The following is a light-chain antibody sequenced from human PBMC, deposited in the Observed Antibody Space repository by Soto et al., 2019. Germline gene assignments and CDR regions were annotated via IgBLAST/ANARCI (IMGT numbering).Light chain of an antibody. J-gene: IGKJ4*01. CDR1: QSISSW. V-gene: IGKV1-5*03. Sequence: DIQMTQSPSTLSASVGDRVTITCRASQSISSWLAWYQKKPGKVPSLLVYKTSSLESGVPARLSGSGSGTEFTLTVNSLQPDDFATYYCQQYDSYPLTFGGGTKVEIK. CDR3: QQYDSYPLT. CDR2: KTS.